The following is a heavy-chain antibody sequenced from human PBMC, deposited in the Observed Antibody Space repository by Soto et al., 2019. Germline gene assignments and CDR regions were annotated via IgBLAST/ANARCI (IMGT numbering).Heavy chain of an antibody. J-gene: IGHJ5*02. CDR1: DGSISSYY. V-gene: IGHV4-59*08. CDR2: VYYSGNT. Sequence: SETLSLTCTISDGSISSYYWSWIRQPPGKALEWIGYVYYSGNTNYSPSLKSRVTVSVDTSKNQFSLKLSSVTAADTAVYYCARHPSDFWFDPWGQGTLVTVSS. D-gene: IGHD2-21*02. CDR3: ARHPSDFWFDP.